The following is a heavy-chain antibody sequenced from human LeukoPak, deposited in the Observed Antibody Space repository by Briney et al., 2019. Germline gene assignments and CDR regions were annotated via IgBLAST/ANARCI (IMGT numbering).Heavy chain of an antibody. CDR3: AKIYGSGILVSDY. J-gene: IGHJ4*02. Sequence: GGSLRLSCAASGFTFSNYAMSWVRQAPGKGLEWVSGISGGGASTYCADSVKGRFTISRDNSKNTVYLQMNSLRAEDTAVYYCAKIYGSGILVSDYWGQGTLVSVSS. CDR1: GFTFSNYA. CDR2: ISGGGAST. D-gene: IGHD3-10*01. V-gene: IGHV3-23*01.